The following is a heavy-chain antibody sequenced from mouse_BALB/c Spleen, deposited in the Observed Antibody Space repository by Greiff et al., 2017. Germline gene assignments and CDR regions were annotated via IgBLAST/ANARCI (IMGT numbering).Heavy chain of an antibody. Sequence: VQLKQSGPELVKPGASVKISCKASGYSFTGYFMNWVMQSHGKSLEWIGRINPYNGDTFYNQKFKGKATLTVDKSSSTAHMELRSLASEDSAVYYCARSYGNYGPMDYWGQGTSVTVSS. CDR3: ARSYGNYGPMDY. J-gene: IGHJ4*01. CDR1: GYSFTGYF. V-gene: IGHV1-20*02. CDR2: INPYNGDT. D-gene: IGHD2-10*02.